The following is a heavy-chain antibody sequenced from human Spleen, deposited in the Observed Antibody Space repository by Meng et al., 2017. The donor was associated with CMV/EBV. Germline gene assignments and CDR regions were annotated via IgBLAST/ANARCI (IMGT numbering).Heavy chain of an antibody. CDR3: ARYTGHRDP. CDR1: GYTFNTTY. D-gene: IGHD2-2*02. Sequence: QVQRVLSGAEVKKPGAALMVSCKVSGYTFNTTYMLRVRQAPGQGLEWMGRINPNSGGTKYVQKFQGRVTTTRDTSTSTAYMQLSRMRSDDTAVYYCARYTGHRDPWGQGTLVTVSS. CDR2: INPNSGGT. V-gene: IGHV1-2*06. J-gene: IGHJ5*02.